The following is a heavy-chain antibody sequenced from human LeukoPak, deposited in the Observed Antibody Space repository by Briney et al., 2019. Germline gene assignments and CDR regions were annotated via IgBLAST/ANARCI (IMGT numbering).Heavy chain of an antibody. V-gene: IGHV3-33*01. CDR1: GFPFSSYG. CDR2: LVYDARS. Sequence: GTSLRLSCAASGFPFSSYGMHWVRQAPGKGLEWVARLVYDARSDYANSVKGRFSISRDDSKNTLFLDMSDLRVEDTALYYCARDLSAAFDFWGQGVLVTVSS. CDR3: ARDLSAAFDF. J-gene: IGHJ4*02. D-gene: IGHD6-25*01.